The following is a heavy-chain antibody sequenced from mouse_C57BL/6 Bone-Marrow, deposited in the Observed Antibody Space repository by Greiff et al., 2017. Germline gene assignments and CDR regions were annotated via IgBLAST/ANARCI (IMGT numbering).Heavy chain of an antibody. J-gene: IGHJ4*01. CDR1: GYTFTSYW. Sequence: VQLQQPGAELVMPGASVKLSCKASGYTFTSYWMHWVKQRPGQGLEWIGEIDPSDSYTNYNQKFKGKSTLSVDKSSSTDYMQRSSLTSEDSAVDDCASPYDYGEDYARDYGGQGTSVTVSS. CDR2: IDPSDSYT. V-gene: IGHV1-69*01. CDR3: ASPYDYGEDYARDY. D-gene: IGHD2-4*01.